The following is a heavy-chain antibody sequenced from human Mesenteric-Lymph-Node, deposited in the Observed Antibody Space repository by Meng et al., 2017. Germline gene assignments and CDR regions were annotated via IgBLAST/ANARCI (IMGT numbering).Heavy chain of an antibody. Sequence: GGSLRLSCAASGFTFSSYWMHWVRQAPGKGLVWVSRINSAGSSTNYADSVKGRFTISRDNAKNTLYLQMNSLRAEDTAVYYCARLNDISSESDATEHYYYYYGMDVWGQATTVTVSS. V-gene: IGHV3-74*01. J-gene: IGHJ6*02. CDR2: INSAGSST. D-gene: IGHD3-9*01. CDR3: ARLNDISSESDATEHYYYYYGMDV. CDR1: GFTFSSYW.